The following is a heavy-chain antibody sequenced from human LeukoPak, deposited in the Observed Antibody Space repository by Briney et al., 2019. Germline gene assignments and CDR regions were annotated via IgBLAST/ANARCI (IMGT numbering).Heavy chain of an antibody. J-gene: IGHJ5*02. D-gene: IGHD3-10*01. CDR2: IYYSGST. CDR3: ARSRYYYGSGNYGVPNWFDP. Sequence: SETLSLTCTVSGASISSNSYYWGWIRQSPGKGLEWIGSIYYSGSTYYNPSLKSRVTISVDTSKNQFSLKLSCVTAADTAMYYCARSRYYYGSGNYGVPNWFDPWGQGTLVTVSS. CDR1: GASISSNSYY. V-gene: IGHV4-39*01.